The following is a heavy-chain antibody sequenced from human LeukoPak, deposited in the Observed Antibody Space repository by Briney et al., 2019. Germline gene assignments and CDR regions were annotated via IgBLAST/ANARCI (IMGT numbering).Heavy chain of an antibody. V-gene: IGHV3-43*02. CDR1: GLPIADFA. Sequence: GGSQRLSCVASGLPIADFAMHWVRQAPGQGLEWVSLISGDGVSTFYADSVKGRFSISRDNSKNSLYLQMNSLRTEDAAMYYCAKESGKFDYWGQGTLVAVSS. CDR3: AKESGKFDY. CDR2: ISGDGVST. J-gene: IGHJ4*02.